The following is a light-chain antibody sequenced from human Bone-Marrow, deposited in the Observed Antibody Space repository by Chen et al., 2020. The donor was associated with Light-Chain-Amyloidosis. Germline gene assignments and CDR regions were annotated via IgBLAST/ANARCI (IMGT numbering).Light chain of an antibody. CDR1: QSVRNY. CDR2: DAS. V-gene: IGKV3-11*01. J-gene: IGKJ3*01. CDR3: QQRSSWPIT. Sequence: EIVLTHSPATLSLSPGVRATLSCRASQSVRNYLAWYQQKPGQAPRLLIYDASTRATGIPARFSGSGSGTDFTLTINSLEPEDFAVYYCQQRSSWPITFGPGTRVDIK.